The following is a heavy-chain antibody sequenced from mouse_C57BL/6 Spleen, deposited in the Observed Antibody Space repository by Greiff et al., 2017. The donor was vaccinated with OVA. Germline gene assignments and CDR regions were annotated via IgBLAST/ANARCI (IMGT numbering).Heavy chain of an antibody. CDR2: IDPSDSYT. J-gene: IGHJ2*01. CDR1: GYTFTSYW. CDR3: ARPRGRTAPLDY. D-gene: IGHD4-1*01. Sequence: QVQLQQPGAELVMPGASVKLSCKASGYTFTSYWMHWVKQRPGQGLAWIGEIDPSDSYTNYNQKFKGKSTLTVDKSSSTAYMQLSSLTSEDSAVDYCARPRGRTAPLDYWGQGTTLTVSS. V-gene: IGHV1-69*01.